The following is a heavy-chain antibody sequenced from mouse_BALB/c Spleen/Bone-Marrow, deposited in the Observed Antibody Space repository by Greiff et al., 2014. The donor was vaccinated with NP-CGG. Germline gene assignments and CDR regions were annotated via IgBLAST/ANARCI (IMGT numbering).Heavy chain of an antibody. CDR1: GFNIKDTY. J-gene: IGHJ3*01. D-gene: IGHD1-1*01. CDR3: APYYYGSSQFAY. V-gene: IGHV14-3*02. Sequence: VQLKESGAELVKPGALVKLSCTASGFNIKDTYMHWVKQRPEQGLEWIGRIDPANGNTKYDPKFQGKATITADTSSNTAYLQLSSLTSEDTAVYYCAPYYYGSSQFAYWGQGTLVTVSA. CDR2: IDPANGNT.